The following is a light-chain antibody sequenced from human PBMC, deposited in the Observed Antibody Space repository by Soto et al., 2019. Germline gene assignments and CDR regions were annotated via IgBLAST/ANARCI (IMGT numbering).Light chain of an antibody. V-gene: IGLV2-14*02. J-gene: IGLJ1*01. CDR2: EVS. CDR3: SSYTSSSTRV. CDR1: SSDVGYYNV. Sequence: QSALTQPASVSGSPGQSITISCTGTSSDVGYYNVVSWYQQHPGKAPKLMIYEVSKRPSGISNRFSGSKSGNTASLTISGLQAEDEADYYCSSYTSSSTRVFGTGTKLTVL.